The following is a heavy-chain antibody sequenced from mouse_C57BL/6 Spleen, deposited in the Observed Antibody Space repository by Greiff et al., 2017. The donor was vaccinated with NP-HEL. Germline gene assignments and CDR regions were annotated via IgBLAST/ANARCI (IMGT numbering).Heavy chain of an antibody. J-gene: IGHJ4*01. Sequence: EVQLHQSGPELVKPGASVKISCKASGYSFTDYYMNWVKQSNGKSLEWIGVINPNYGTTSYNQKFKGKATLTVDQSSSTAYMQLSSRTSEDSAVYYCARGGVATDAMDYWGQGTSVTVSS. D-gene: IGHD1-1*02. CDR2: INPNYGTT. CDR3: ARGGVATDAMDY. V-gene: IGHV1-39*01. CDR1: GYSFTDYY.